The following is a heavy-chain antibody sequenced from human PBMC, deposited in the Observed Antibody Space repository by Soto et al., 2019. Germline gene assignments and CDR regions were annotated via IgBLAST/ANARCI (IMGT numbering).Heavy chain of an antibody. V-gene: IGHV4-4*07. Sequence: SETLSLTGTVSGGSISTYYWSWIRLPAGKGLGWIGRIDTSGNTNYNPSLKSRVTMSVDTSKEQFSLKLTSVTAADTAVYYCAMYSSNWFQTECMDVWGQGTTVTAP. D-gene: IGHD6-13*01. J-gene: IGHJ6*02. CDR3: AMYSSNWFQTECMDV. CDR1: GGSISTYY. CDR2: IDTSGNT.